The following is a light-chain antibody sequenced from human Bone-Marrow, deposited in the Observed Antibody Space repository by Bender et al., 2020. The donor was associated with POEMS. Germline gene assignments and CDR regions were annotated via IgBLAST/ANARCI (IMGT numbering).Light chain of an antibody. V-gene: IGLV2-8*01. CDR2: EVT. J-gene: IGLJ1*01. Sequence: QSALTQPPSASGSPGQSVTISCTGTSSDVGNYNYVSWYQQHPGKAPKLMIYEVTKRPSGVPDRFSGSKSGNTASLTVSGLQAEDEADYFCSSYAGGNTYFFGTGTRVSVL. CDR1: SSDVGNYNY. CDR3: SSYAGGNTYF.